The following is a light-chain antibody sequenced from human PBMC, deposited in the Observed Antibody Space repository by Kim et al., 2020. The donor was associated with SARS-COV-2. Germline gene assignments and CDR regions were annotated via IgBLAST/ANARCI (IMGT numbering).Light chain of an antibody. J-gene: IGKJ3*01. Sequence: SASVGDRVIITCRASQDISDRLAWYQQRPGTAPKLLILVASNLHAGVPSRFSGGGTGTEFSLTIDSLQPEDFATYYCQQVELYPSFGPGTKVDIK. CDR1: QDISDR. CDR2: VAS. V-gene: IGKV1-9*01. CDR3: QQVELYPS.